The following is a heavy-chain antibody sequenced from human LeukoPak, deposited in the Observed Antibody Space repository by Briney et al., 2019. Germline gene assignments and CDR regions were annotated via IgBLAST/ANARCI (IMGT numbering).Heavy chain of an antibody. V-gene: IGHV4-59*01. CDR2: IYYSGST. J-gene: IGHJ6*03. CDR3: ARVGWTDYYMDV. D-gene: IGHD3/OR15-3a*01. CDR1: GGSISSYY. Sequence: SETLSLTCTVSGGSISSYYWSWIRQPPGKGLEWIGYIYYSGSTNYNPSLKSRVTISVDTSKNQFSLKLSSVTAADTAVYYCARVGWTDYYMDVWGKGTTVTVSS.